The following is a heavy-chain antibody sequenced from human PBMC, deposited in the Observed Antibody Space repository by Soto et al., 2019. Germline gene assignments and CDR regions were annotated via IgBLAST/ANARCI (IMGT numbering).Heavy chain of an antibody. Sequence: EVQLAESGGGLAQPGGSLRLSCAASGFTLSGYAMDWVRQAPGKGLEYVSGISSNGVGTYYANFVQGRFTISRDNSKNTVDLQMGSLRPEDMAVYYCARRARPDFYYMDVWGKGTTVTVSS. CDR1: GFTLSGYA. J-gene: IGHJ6*03. CDR2: ISSNGVGT. CDR3: ARRARPDFYYMDV. D-gene: IGHD6-6*01. V-gene: IGHV3-64*01.